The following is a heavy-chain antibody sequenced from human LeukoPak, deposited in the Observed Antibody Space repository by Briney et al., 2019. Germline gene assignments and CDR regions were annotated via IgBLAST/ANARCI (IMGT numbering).Heavy chain of an antibody. J-gene: IGHJ4*02. D-gene: IGHD3-3*01. Sequence: PGGSLRLSCAASGFTFSSYGMHWVRQAPGKGLEWVAVISYDGSNKYYADSVKGRFTISRDNSKNTLYLQMNSLRAEDTAVYYCAKSGGIFGVVPDYWGQGTLVTVSS. V-gene: IGHV3-30*18. CDR3: AKSGGIFGVVPDY. CDR1: GFTFSSYG. CDR2: ISYDGSNK.